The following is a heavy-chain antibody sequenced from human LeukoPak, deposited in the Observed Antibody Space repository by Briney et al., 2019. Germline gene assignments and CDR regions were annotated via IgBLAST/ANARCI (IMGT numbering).Heavy chain of an antibody. CDR2: IYYGGST. CDR3: ARAPGIAVLGY. J-gene: IGHJ4*02. Sequence: SETLSLTCTVSGGSISSYYWSWIRQPPGKGLEWIGYIYYGGSTNYNPSLKSRVAISVDTSKNQFSLKLSSVTAADTAVYYCARAPGIAVLGYWGQGTLVAVSS. V-gene: IGHV4-59*01. CDR1: GGSISSYY. D-gene: IGHD6-19*01.